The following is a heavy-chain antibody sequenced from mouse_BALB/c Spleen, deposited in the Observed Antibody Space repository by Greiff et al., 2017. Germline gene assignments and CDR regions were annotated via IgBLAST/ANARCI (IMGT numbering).Heavy chain of an antibody. V-gene: IGHV5-12-1*01. D-gene: IGHD4-1*01. CDR2: ISSCGGST. CDR3: ARGRDWVYAMDY. Sequence: EVKLMESGGGLVKPGGSLKLSCAASGFAFSSYDMSWVRQTPGKRLEWVAYISSCGGSTYYPDTVKGRFTISRDNAKNTLYLQMSSLKSEDTAMYYCARGRDWVYAMDYWGQGTSVTVSS. J-gene: IGHJ4*01. CDR1: GFAFSSYD.